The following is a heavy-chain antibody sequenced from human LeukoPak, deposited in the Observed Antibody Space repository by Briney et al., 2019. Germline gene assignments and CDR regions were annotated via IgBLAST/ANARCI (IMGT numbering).Heavy chain of an antibody. J-gene: IGHJ6*02. CDR3: ARDLGGYCSSTSCYLPHYYYYGIDV. V-gene: IGHV1-18*01. CDR2: ISAYNGNT. CDR1: GGTFSSYA. Sequence: GASVKVSCKASGGTFSSYAISWVRQAPGQGLEWMGWISAYNGNTNYAQKLQGRVTITTDTSTSTAYMELRSLRSDATAVYYCARDLGGYCSSTSCYLPHYYYYGIDVWGQGTTVTVSS. D-gene: IGHD2-2*01.